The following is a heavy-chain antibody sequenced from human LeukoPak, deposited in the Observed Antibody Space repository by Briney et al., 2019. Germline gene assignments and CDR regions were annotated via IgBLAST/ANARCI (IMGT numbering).Heavy chain of an antibody. V-gene: IGHV4-59*01. CDR1: GGSISSYY. CDR3: ARGRYDFWSGYYTRYYFDY. Sequence: SETLSLTCTASGGSISSYYWSWIRQPPGKGLEWIGYIYYSGSTNYNPSLKSRVTISVDTSKNQFSLKLSSVTAADTAVYYCARGRYDFWSGYYTRYYFDYWGQGTLVTVSS. D-gene: IGHD3-3*01. CDR2: IYYSGST. J-gene: IGHJ4*02.